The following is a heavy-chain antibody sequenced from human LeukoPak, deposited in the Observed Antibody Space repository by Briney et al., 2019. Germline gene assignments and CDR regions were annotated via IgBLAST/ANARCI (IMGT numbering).Heavy chain of an antibody. CDR3: ARELAFYFDTIGYFYFDY. CDR2: ISAYNGDT. CDR1: GYTFTGYY. V-gene: IGHV1-18*04. D-gene: IGHD3-22*01. Sequence: ASVKVSCKASGYTFTGYYMHWVRQAPGQGLEWMGWISAYNGDTNYAQKFQGRVSMTTDTSTSTAYLEVRSLRSDDTAVYYCARELAFYFDTIGYFYFDYWGQGTLVTVSS. J-gene: IGHJ4*02.